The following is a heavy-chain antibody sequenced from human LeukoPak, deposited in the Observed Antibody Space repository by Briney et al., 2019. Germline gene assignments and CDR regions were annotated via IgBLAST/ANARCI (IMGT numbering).Heavy chain of an antibody. Sequence: SETLSLTCAVYGASFSGYYWTWIRQPPGKGLEWIGEINHSGSTNYNPSLKSRVTISVDTSKNQFSLKLRSVTAADTAVYYCARGLIKGIAVAGTGWGQGTLVTVSS. CDR1: GASFSGYY. CDR2: INHSGST. J-gene: IGHJ4*02. CDR3: ARGLIKGIAVAGTG. D-gene: IGHD6-19*01. V-gene: IGHV4-34*01.